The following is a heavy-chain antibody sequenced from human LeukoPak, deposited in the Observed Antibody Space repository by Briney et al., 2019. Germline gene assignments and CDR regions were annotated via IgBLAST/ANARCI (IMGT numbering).Heavy chain of an antibody. V-gene: IGHV1-46*01. CDR2: INPSGGST. CDR3: ARASGAHYYYYYMDV. Sequence: GTSVKVSCKASGYTFTSYYMHWVRQAPGQGLEWMGIINPSGGSTSYAQKFQGRVTMTRDTSTSTVYMELSSLRSEDTAVYYCARASGAHYYYYYMDVWGKGPRSPSP. J-gene: IGHJ6*03. CDR1: GYTFTSYY. D-gene: IGHD3-10*01.